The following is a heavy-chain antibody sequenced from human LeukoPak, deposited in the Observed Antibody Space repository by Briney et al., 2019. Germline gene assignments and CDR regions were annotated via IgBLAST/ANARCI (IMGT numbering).Heavy chain of an antibody. V-gene: IGHV1-8*01. CDR1: GYTFTSYD. Sequence: ASVKVSCKASGYTFTSYDINWVRQATGQGLEWMGWMNPNSGNTGYAQKFQGRVTMTRNTSISTAYMELSSLRSEDTAVYYCARGGRGLRYGDWTIIDYWGQGTLVTVSS. J-gene: IGHJ4*02. CDR2: MNPNSGNT. CDR3: ARGGRGLRYGDWTIIDY. D-gene: IGHD4-17*01.